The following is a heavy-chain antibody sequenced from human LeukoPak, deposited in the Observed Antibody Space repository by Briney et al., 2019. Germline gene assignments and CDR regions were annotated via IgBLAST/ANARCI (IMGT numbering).Heavy chain of an antibody. CDR3: ARDGGGSGFNWFDP. Sequence: GGSLRLSCAASGFTFSSYAMSWVCQAPGKGLEWVSAISGSGGSTYYADSVKGRFTISRDNSKNTLYLQMNSLRAEDTAVYYCARDGGGSGFNWFDPWGQGTLVTVSS. J-gene: IGHJ5*02. CDR1: GFTFSSYA. D-gene: IGHD5-12*01. CDR2: ISGSGGST. V-gene: IGHV3-23*01.